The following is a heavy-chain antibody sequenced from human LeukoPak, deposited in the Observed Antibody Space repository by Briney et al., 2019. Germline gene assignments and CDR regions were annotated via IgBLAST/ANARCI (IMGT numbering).Heavy chain of an antibody. CDR2: IYYSGST. V-gene: IGHV4-59*01. Sequence: PSETLSLTCTVSGGSISSYYWSWIRQPPGKGLEWIGYIYYSGSTNYNPSLKSRVTISVDTSKNQLSLKLSSVTAADTAVYYCARATYYFGVDIWGQGTMVTVSS. CDR3: ARATYYFGVDI. D-gene: IGHD3-10*01. CDR1: GGSISSYY. J-gene: IGHJ3*02.